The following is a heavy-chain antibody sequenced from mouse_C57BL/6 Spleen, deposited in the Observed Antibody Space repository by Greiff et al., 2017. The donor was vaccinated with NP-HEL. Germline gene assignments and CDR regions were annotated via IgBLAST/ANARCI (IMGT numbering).Heavy chain of an antibody. CDR2: IYPGDGDT. CDR1: GYAFSSSW. D-gene: IGHD1-1*01. J-gene: IGHJ3*01. Sequence: VQLQQSGPELVKPGASVKISCKASGYAFSSSWMNWVKQRPGKGLEWIGRIYPGDGDTNYNGKFKGKATLTADKSSSTAYMQLSSLTSEDSAVYFCARKVTTVVEGFAYWGQGTLVTVSA. V-gene: IGHV1-82*01. CDR3: ARKVTTVVEGFAY.